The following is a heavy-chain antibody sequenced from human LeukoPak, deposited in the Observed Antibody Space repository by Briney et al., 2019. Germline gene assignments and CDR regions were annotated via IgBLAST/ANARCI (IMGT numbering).Heavy chain of an antibody. Sequence: GTSLRLSCVTSGFTFSHYGFHWVRQAPGKGLEWVALIRPDANKKSYPDSVKGRFTVSRDNSENTVYLQMNSLRAEDTAMYYCVVVMVPAALWQFDLWGRGTQVTVSS. CDR1: GFTFSHYG. CDR3: VVVMVPAALWQFDL. J-gene: IGHJ2*01. V-gene: IGHV3-33*01. D-gene: IGHD2-2*01. CDR2: IRPDANKK.